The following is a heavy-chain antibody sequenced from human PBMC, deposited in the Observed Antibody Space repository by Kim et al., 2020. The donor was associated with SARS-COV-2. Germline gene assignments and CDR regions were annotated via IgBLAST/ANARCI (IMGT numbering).Heavy chain of an antibody. Sequence: GGSLRLSCAASGFTFSSYEMNWVRQAPGKGLEWVSYISSSGSTIYYADSVKGRFTISRDNAKNSLYLQMNSLRAEDTAVYYCARVSIQLWPQVHFDYWGQGTLVTVSS. CDR1: GFTFSSYE. V-gene: IGHV3-48*03. D-gene: IGHD5-18*01. CDR3: ARVSIQLWPQVHFDY. J-gene: IGHJ4*02. CDR2: ISSSGSTI.